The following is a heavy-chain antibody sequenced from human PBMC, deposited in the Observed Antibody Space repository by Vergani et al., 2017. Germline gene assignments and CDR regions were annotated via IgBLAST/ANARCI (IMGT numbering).Heavy chain of an antibody. CDR2: IWYDGSNK. V-gene: IGHV3-33*06. Sequence: QVQLVESGGGVVQPGRSLRLSCAASGFTFSSYGMHWVRQAPGKGLEWVAVIWYDGSNKYYADSVKGRFTISRDNSKNTLYLQMNSLRAEDTAVYYCAKASSSWHSYFDYWGQGTLVTVSS. CDR3: AKASSSWHSYFDY. CDR1: GFTFSSYG. J-gene: IGHJ4*02. D-gene: IGHD6-13*01.